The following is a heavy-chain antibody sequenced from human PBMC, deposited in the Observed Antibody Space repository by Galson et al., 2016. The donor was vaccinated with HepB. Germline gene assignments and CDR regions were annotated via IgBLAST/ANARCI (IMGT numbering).Heavy chain of an antibody. V-gene: IGHV4-39*07. CDR3: ARVPASTRFDY. J-gene: IGHJ4*02. Sequence: SETLSLTCTVSGASISSSSYYWGWIRQPPGKGLEWIASISYSGSTTYYNPSLKSRVTISIDTSKNQFSLKLNSVTAADTAAYYCARVPASTRFDYWGQGTLVTVSS. CDR2: ISYSGSTT. D-gene: IGHD3-3*02. CDR1: GASISSSSYY.